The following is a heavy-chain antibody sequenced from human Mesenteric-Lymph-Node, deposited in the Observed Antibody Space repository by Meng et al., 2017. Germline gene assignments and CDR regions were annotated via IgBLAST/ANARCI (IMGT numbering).Heavy chain of an antibody. Sequence: GESLKISCKGSGYIFTNYWIGWVRQMPGKGLEWMGIIYHDDSETRYSPSFQGQVTISADKSISTAYLQWSSLKASDTALYFCARSCSNSNCLYFDNWGQGTLVTVSS. V-gene: IGHV5-51*01. J-gene: IGHJ4*02. CDR1: GYIFTNYW. D-gene: IGHD2-2*01. CDR3: ARSCSNSNCLYFDN. CDR2: IYHDDSET.